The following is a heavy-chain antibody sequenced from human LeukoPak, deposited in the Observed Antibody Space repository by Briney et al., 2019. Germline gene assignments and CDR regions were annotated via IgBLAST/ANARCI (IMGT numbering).Heavy chain of an antibody. CDR3: ARRRMVRGVNGLDAFDI. V-gene: IGHV4-59*08. CDR1: GGSITGYF. CDR2: VFYSGGT. D-gene: IGHD3-10*01. Sequence: SETLSLTCTVSGGSITGYFWSWIRQPPGKGLEWIGYVFYSGGTLYNPSLNSRVTISVDTSKNQFSLKLSSVTAADTAVYYCARRRMVRGVNGLDAFDIWGQGTMVTVSS. J-gene: IGHJ3*02.